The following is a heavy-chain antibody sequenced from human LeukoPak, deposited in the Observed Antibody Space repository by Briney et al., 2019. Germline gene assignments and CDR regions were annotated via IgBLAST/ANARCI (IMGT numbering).Heavy chain of an antibody. CDR1: GYIFTDSY. CDR3: ARDQNSGSRTYFHYYYMDV. J-gene: IGHJ6*03. V-gene: IGHV1-2*06. CDR2: INPGSGGT. D-gene: IGHD1-26*01. Sequence: ASVKVSCKASGYIFTDSYIHWVRQAPGQGLEWMGRINPGSGGTSYAQKFQARVTMTRDTSTTTAYMELNRLRSDDTAVYYCARDQNSGSRTYFHYYYMDVWGRGTTVTVSS.